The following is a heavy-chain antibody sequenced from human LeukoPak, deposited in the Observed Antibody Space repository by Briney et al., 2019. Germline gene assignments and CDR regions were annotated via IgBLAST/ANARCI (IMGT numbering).Heavy chain of an antibody. CDR1: GGSISSYY. D-gene: IGHD2-15*01. CDR3: ARDAGWSKWYYYYYGMDV. CDR2: IYTSGST. J-gene: IGHJ6*02. V-gene: IGHV4-4*07. Sequence: SETLSLTCTVSGGSISSYYWSWIRQPAGKGLEWIGRIYTSGSTNYNPSLKSRVTMSVDTSKNQFSLKLSSVTAADTAVYYCARDAGWSKWYYYYYGMDVWGQGTTVTVSS.